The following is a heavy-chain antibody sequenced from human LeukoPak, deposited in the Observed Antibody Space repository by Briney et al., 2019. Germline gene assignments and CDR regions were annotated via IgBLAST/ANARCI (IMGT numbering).Heavy chain of an antibody. CDR3: AREYDGAGSYYNVAY. D-gene: IGHD3-10*01. CDR1: GFTFDDYG. J-gene: IGHJ4*02. Sequence: GGSLRLSCAASGFTFDDYGMSWVRQAPGKGLEWVSGINWNGGRTGYADSVKCGFTISRDNAKKPQHVQMTILRAESTALGYCAREYDGAGSYYNVAYWGQGTLVTVSS. CDR2: INWNGGRT. V-gene: IGHV3-20*04.